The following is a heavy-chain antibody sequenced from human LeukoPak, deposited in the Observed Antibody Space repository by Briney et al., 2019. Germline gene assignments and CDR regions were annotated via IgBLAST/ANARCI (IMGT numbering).Heavy chain of an antibody. V-gene: IGHV4-59*08. Sequence: SETLSLTCTVSGGSISSYYWSWIRQPPGKGLEWIGYIYYSGSTNYNPSLKSRVTISVDTSKNQFSLKLSSVTAADTAVYYCARSIVVVPAVREEYYYYYYGMDVWGQGTTVTVSS. CDR2: IYYSGST. CDR1: GGSISSYY. J-gene: IGHJ6*02. CDR3: ARSIVVVPAVREEYYYYYYGMDV. D-gene: IGHD2-2*01.